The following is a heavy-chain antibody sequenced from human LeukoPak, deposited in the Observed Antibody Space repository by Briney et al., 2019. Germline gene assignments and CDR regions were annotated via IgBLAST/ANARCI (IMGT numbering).Heavy chain of an antibody. CDR2: INHSGST. J-gene: IGHJ4*02. Sequence: SETLSLTCAVYGGSFSGYYWSWIRQPPGKGLEWIGEINHSGSTNYNPSLKSRVTISVDTSKNQFSLKLSSVTAADTAVYYCARDANDFWSGYLTPFDYWGQGTLVTVSS. CDR3: ARDANDFWSGYLTPFDY. D-gene: IGHD3-3*01. V-gene: IGHV4-34*01. CDR1: GGSFSGYY.